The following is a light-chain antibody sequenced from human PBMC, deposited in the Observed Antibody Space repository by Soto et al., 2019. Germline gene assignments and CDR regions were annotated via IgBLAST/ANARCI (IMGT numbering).Light chain of an antibody. Sequence: EIVMTQSPATLSASPGERATLSCRASQSVSSNLAWYQQKPVQAPRLLIYGASTRATGIPARFSGSGSGTEFTLTISSLQSEDFAVYYCQQYNNWPPWTFGQGTKVEIK. CDR3: QQYNNWPPWT. V-gene: IGKV3-15*01. CDR2: GAS. J-gene: IGKJ1*01. CDR1: QSVSSN.